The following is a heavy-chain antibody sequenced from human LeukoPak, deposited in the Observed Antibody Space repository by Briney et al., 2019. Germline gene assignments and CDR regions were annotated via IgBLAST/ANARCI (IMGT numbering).Heavy chain of an antibody. CDR3: ARASIAVAGRPGGVAMKGHY. J-gene: IGHJ4*02. Sequence: PSGTLSLTCAVSGGSISSSNWWCWFRQPPGKGLEWSGEIYHSGSSNYNPSLKSRVTISVDKSKNQFSLKLSSVTAADTAVYYCARASIAVAGRPGGVAMKGHYWGQGTLVTVSS. CDR2: IYHSGSS. D-gene: IGHD6-19*01. CDR1: GGSISSSNW. V-gene: IGHV4-4*02.